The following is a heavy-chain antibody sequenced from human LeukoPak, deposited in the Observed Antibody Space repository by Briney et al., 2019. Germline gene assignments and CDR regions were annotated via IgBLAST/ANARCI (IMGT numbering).Heavy chain of an antibody. CDR2: ILHSGST. V-gene: IGHV4-4*02. J-gene: IGHJ4*02. CDR1: GASISSGPW. D-gene: IGHD2-15*01. CDR3: ASPSGASTW. Sequence: SETLSLTCAVSGASISSGPWWSWVRQPPGKGLGWIGDILHSGSTNYNPSLKSRVTISIDKSKNQFSLKLTSVTAADTAVYYCASPSGASTWWGQGTLVTVSS.